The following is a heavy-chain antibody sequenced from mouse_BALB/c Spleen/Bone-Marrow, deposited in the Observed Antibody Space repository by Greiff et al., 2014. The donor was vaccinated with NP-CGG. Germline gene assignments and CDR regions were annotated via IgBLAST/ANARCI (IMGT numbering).Heavy chain of an antibody. CDR3: TRGVYYDYDEGAMDY. V-gene: IGHV1-14*01. Sequence: EVQLQQSGPELVKPGASVKMSRKASGYTFTSYVMHWVKQKPGQGLEWIGYINPYSDGTKYNEKFKGKATLTSDKSSSTAYMELSSLTSEDSAVYYCTRGVYYDYDEGAMDYWGQGSSVTDSS. CDR2: INPYSDGT. CDR1: GYTFTSYV. J-gene: IGHJ4*01. D-gene: IGHD2-4*01.